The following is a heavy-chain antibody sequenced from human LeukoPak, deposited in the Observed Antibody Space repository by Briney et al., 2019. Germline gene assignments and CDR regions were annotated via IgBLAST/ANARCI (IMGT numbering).Heavy chain of an antibody. Sequence: GGSLRLSCSASGITFSSHTMHWVRQAPGKGLEYVSAISDNGGMTFYADSVKGRFTISRDNSKNTLYLQMSSLRGEDTAVYYCYVSGWTEDIDNWGQGTLVTVSS. J-gene: IGHJ4*02. CDR3: YVSGWTEDIDN. V-gene: IGHV3-64D*06. CDR2: ISDNGGMT. CDR1: GITFSSHT. D-gene: IGHD6-19*01.